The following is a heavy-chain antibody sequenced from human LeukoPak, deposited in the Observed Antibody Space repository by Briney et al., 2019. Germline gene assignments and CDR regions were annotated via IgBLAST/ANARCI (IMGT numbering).Heavy chain of an antibody. J-gene: IGHJ4*02. Sequence: PGGSLRLSCAASGFTVSSNYMTWVRQAPGKGLEWVANMDQFGRERYYVDSVKGRFTISRDNTQNSLYLQMSSLTSDDTAVYYCAREFGYSGHVDYWGQGTLVTVSS. D-gene: IGHD5-12*01. CDR1: GFTVSSNY. CDR3: AREFGYSGHVDY. V-gene: IGHV3-7*03. CDR2: MDQFGRER.